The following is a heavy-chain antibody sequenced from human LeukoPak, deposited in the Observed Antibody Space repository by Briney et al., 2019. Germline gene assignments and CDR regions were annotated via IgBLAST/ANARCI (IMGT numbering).Heavy chain of an antibody. Sequence: ASVKVSCKASGYTFTGYYMHWVRQAPGQGLEWMGIINPSGGSTSYAQKFQGRVTMTRDTSTSTVYMELSSLRSEDTAVYYCARSYDSSGGSYYFDYWGQGTLVTVSS. CDR1: GYTFTGYY. CDR2: INPSGGST. CDR3: ARSYDSSGGSYYFDY. J-gene: IGHJ4*02. V-gene: IGHV1-46*01. D-gene: IGHD3-22*01.